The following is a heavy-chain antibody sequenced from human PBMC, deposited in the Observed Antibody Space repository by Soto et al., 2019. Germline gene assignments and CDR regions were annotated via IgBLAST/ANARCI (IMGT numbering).Heavy chain of an antibody. Sequence: SVKVSCKASGGTFSSYAISCVRQAPGQGLEWMGGIIPIFGTANYAQKFQGRVTITADKSTSTAYMELSSLRSEDTAVYYCAGGTKTTVTPSYYYYGMDVWGQGTTVTVSS. CDR1: GGTFSSYA. D-gene: IGHD4-17*01. V-gene: IGHV1-69*06. CDR2: IIPIFGTA. J-gene: IGHJ6*02. CDR3: AGGTKTTVTPSYYYYGMDV.